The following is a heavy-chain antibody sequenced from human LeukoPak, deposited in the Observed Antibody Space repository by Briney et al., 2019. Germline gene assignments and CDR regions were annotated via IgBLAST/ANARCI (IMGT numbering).Heavy chain of an antibody. CDR1: GNTFTNMY. CDR3: ARGPKTDYDYYFDF. V-gene: IGHV1-46*03. Sequence: ASVKVSCKAPGNTFTNMYIHWVRQAPGQGLEWMGIINPSGGRTTYAQKFQGGVTMTRDTSTTAVYMELSSLRSEDTAVYYCARGPKTDYDYYFDFWGQGTLVTVSS. J-gene: IGHJ4*02. D-gene: IGHD4-17*01. CDR2: INPSGGRT.